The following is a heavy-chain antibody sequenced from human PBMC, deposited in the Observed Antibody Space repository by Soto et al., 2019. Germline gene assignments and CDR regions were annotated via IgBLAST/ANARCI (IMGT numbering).Heavy chain of an antibody. CDR3: ARDRYSSGWMGYYYYYGVDV. Sequence: GGSLRLSCAASGFTFSNYAMHWVRQAPGKGPEFVAAINSNGGITYYASSVKGRFTISRDNSRNTLYLQMNSLRAEDTAVYYCARDRYSSGWMGYYYYYGVDVWGQGTTVTVSS. CDR2: INSNGGIT. CDR1: GFTFSNYA. D-gene: IGHD6-19*01. V-gene: IGHV3-64*01. J-gene: IGHJ6*02.